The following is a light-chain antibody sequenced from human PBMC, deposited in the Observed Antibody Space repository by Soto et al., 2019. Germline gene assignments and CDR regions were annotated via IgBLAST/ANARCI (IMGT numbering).Light chain of an antibody. J-gene: IGKJ1*01. CDR2: GTS. Sequence: EIVLTQSPGTLSLSPGERATLSCRASQSVSSSFLAWYQQKPGQPPRLLIYGTSSRATGIPERFSGSGSGTDFTLTISRVEPEDFAVYYCQHYRSSWTFGRGTKVEVK. CDR3: QHYRSSWT. V-gene: IGKV3-20*01. CDR1: QSVSSSF.